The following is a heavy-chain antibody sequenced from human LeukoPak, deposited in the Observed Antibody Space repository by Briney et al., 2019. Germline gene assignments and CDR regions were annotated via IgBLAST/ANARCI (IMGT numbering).Heavy chain of an antibody. V-gene: IGHV3-21*01. Sequence: GGSLRLSCAASRFIFSSYSMNWVRQAPGKGLEWVSSISSSSSYIYYADSVKGRFTISRDNAKNSLYLQMNSLRAEDTAVYYCARGGYNSPWLDYWGQGTLVTVSS. CDR1: RFIFSSYS. CDR3: ARGGYNSPWLDY. J-gene: IGHJ4*02. D-gene: IGHD5-24*01. CDR2: ISSSSSYI.